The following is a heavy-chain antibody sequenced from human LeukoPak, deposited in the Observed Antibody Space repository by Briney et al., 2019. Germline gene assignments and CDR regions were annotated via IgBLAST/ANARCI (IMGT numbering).Heavy chain of an antibody. J-gene: IGHJ6*03. V-gene: IGHV3-48*03. CDR2: ISSSGSTI. CDR3: ARDAHKIHYYMDV. Sequence: PGGSLRLSCAASGFTFSSYAMSWVRQAPGKGLEWVSYISSSGSTIYYADSVKGRFTISRNNAKNSLYLQMNSLRAEDTAVYYCARDAHKIHYYMDVWGKGTTVTISS. CDR1: GFTFSSYA.